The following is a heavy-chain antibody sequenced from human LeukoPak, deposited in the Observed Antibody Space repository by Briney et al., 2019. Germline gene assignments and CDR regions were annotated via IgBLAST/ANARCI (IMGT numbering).Heavy chain of an antibody. D-gene: IGHD5-24*01. CDR3: ARSEMATILGFDY. J-gene: IGHJ4*02. CDR2: ISYDGSNK. Sequence: GGSLRLSCAASRFTFSNYGMHWVRQAPGKGLEWVAFISYDGSNKYYADSVKGRFTISRDNSKNTLYLQMNSLRAEDTAVYYCARSEMATILGFDYWGQGTLVTVSS. V-gene: IGHV3-30*03. CDR1: RFTFSNYG.